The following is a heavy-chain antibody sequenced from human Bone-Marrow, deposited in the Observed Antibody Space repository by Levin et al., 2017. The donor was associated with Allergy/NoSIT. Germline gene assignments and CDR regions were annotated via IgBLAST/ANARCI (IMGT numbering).Heavy chain of an antibody. CDR3: ARHYDYVWGTTVWAPDY. D-gene: IGHD3-16*01. J-gene: IGHJ4*02. V-gene: IGHV5-51*01. Sequence: TSGGSLRLSCKGSGYSFTSYWIGWVRQMPGKGLEWMGIIYPGDSDTRYSPSFQGQVTISADKSISTAYLQWSSLKASDTAMYYCARHYDYVWGTTVWAPDYWGQGTLVTVSS. CDR2: IYPGDSDT. CDR1: GYSFTSYW.